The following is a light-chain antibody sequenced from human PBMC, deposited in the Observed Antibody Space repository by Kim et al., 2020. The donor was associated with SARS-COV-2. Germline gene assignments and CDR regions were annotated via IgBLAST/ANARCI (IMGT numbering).Light chain of an antibody. CDR3: QQYGDQYSPWT. V-gene: IGKV1-5*03. J-gene: IGKJ1*01. Sequence: VGDRVSITCRASQSINCWLAWYQQRPGKAPKVLIYRASNLESGVPSRFSASGSGTEFTLTISSLQPDDFATYYCQQYGDQYSPWTFGQGTKVDIK. CDR2: RAS. CDR1: QSINCW.